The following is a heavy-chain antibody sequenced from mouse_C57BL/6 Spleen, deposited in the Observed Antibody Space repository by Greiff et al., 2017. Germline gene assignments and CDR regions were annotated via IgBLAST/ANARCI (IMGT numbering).Heavy chain of an antibody. CDR3: AYYEDYFDY. CDR1: GYSITSGYY. D-gene: IGHD2-4*01. V-gene: IGHV3-6*01. CDR2: ISYDGSN. J-gene: IGHJ2*01. Sequence: VQLQQSGPGLVKPSQSLSLTCSVTGYSITSGYYWNWIRQFPGNKLEWMGYISYDGSNNYNPSLKNRISITRDTSKNQFFLKLNSVTTEDTATYYCAYYEDYFDYWGQGTTLTVSS.